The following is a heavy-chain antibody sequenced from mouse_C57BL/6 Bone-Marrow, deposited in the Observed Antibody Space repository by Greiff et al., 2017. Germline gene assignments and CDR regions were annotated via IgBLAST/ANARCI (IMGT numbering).Heavy chain of an antibody. CDR1: GYTFTGYW. J-gene: IGHJ1*03. CDR2: ILPGSGST. CDR3: ARFWYYGSSLHWYCDV. V-gene: IGHV1-9*01. D-gene: IGHD1-1*01. Sequence: QVQLQQSGAELMKPGASVTLSCTATGYTFTGYWIAWVKQSPGHGLEWIGEILPGSGSTNYHEKFKGPATFTADNSSNPAYMQLSNLTTEDSAIYYCARFWYYGSSLHWYCDVWGTGTTVTVAS.